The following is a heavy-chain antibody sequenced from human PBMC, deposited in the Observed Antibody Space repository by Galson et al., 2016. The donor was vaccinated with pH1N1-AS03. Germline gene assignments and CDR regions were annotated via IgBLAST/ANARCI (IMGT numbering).Heavy chain of an antibody. CDR2: ISYDGTNK. V-gene: IGHV3-30*18. Sequence: SGFTFSTYGMHWVRQAPGKGLECVAIISYDGTNKYYADSVQGRFTISRDNSKNTLYLQMNSLRPEDTAVYYCAKTRKRGYSGYSFFEGPLDYWGQGTLVTVSS. D-gene: IGHD5-12*01. CDR1: GFTFSTYG. CDR3: AKTRKRGYSGYSFFEGPLDY. J-gene: IGHJ4*02.